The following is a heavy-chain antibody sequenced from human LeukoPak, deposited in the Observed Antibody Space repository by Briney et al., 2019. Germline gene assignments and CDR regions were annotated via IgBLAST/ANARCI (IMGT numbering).Heavy chain of an antibody. Sequence: ASVKVSCKASGYTFTSYGISWVRQAPGQGLEWMGWISAYNGNTNYAQKLQGRVTMTTDTSTSTAYMELRSLRSDDTAVYYCARDRPRYCSGGSCYSSLPPGDYWGQGTLVTVSS. V-gene: IGHV1-18*01. CDR2: ISAYNGNT. CDR1: GYTFTSYG. D-gene: IGHD2-15*01. CDR3: ARDRPRYCSGGSCYSSLPPGDY. J-gene: IGHJ4*02.